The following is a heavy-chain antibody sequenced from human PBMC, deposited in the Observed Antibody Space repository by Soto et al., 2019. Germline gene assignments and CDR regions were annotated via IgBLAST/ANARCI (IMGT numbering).Heavy chain of an antibody. CDR2: INHSGST. D-gene: IGHD6-6*01. Sequence: SETLSLTCAVYGGSFSGYNWSRIRQPPGKGLEWIGEINHSGSTNYNPSLKSRVTISVDTSKNQFSLKLSSVTAADTAVYYCARFSRIAARLGAWFDPWGHGTLVTSSS. J-gene: IGHJ5*02. CDR1: GGSFSGYN. V-gene: IGHV4-34*01. CDR3: ARFSRIAARLGAWFDP.